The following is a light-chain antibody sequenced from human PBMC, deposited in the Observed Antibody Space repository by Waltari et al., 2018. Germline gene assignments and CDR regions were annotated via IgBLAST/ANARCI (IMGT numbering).Light chain of an antibody. Sequence: EIVLTQSPGTLSLPPGERATRPCRASQNVTRTLAWYQQKPGQAPRLLIYDASNRATGIPDRFSGSGSGTDFSLTISRLEPEDFAVYYCQHYLRLPATFGQGTKVEIK. CDR2: DAS. CDR3: QHYLRLPAT. J-gene: IGKJ1*01. V-gene: IGKV3-20*01. CDR1: QNVTRT.